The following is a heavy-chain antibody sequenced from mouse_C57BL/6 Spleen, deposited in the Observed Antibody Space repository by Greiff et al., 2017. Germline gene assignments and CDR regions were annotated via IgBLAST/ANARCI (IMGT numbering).Heavy chain of an antibody. D-gene: IGHD2-3*01. Sequence: QVHVKQPGAELVKPGASVKMSCKASGYTFTSYWITWVKQRPGQGLEWIGDIYPGSGSTNYNEKFKSKATLTVDTSSSTAYMQLSSLTSEDSAVYYCARLYDGYLLFDYWGQGTTLTVSS. J-gene: IGHJ2*01. CDR1: GYTFTSYW. V-gene: IGHV1-55*01. CDR2: IYPGSGST. CDR3: ARLYDGYLLFDY.